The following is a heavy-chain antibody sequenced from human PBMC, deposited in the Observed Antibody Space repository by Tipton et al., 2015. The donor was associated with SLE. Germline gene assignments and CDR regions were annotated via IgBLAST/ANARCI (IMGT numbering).Heavy chain of an antibody. CDR3: ARGGGDVLRFLEWLSYGMDV. V-gene: IGHV7-4-1*02. CDR2: INTKTGNP. CDR1: RYTFSNYA. J-gene: IGHJ6*02. Sequence: QSGPEVKKPGASVKVSCKASRYTFSNYAMNWVRQAPGQGLEWMGWINTKTGNPTYAQGFTGRFVFSLDTSVSTAYLQISSLKAEDTAVYYCARGGGDVLRFLEWLSYGMDVWGRGTTVTVSS. D-gene: IGHD3-3*01.